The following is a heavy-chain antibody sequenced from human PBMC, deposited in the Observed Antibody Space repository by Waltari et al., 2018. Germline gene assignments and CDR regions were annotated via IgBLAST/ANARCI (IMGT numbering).Heavy chain of an antibody. Sequence: QVQLQESGPGLVKPSETLSLTCTVSGGSVSSGRYYWSWIRQPPGKGLEWIGYIYYSGSTNYNPSLKSRVTISVDTSKNQFSLKLSSVTAADTAVYYCACMPGYSSSWLNWYFDLWGRGTLVTVSS. J-gene: IGHJ2*01. CDR3: ACMPGYSSSWLNWYFDL. CDR1: GGSVSSGRYY. CDR2: IYYSGST. D-gene: IGHD6-13*01. V-gene: IGHV4-61*01.